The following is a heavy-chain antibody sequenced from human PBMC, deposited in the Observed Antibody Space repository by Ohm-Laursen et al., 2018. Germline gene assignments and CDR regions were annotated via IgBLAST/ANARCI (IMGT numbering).Heavy chain of an antibody. D-gene: IGHD2-2*02. CDR2: ISGSGGST. Sequence: LRLSCAASGFTFSSYAMGWVRQAPGKGLEWVSAISGSGGSTYYADSVKGRFTISRDNSKNTLYLQMNSLRAEDTAVYYCAKDQVVVVPAAIRGDFDYWGQGTLVTVSS. V-gene: IGHV3-23*01. J-gene: IGHJ4*02. CDR3: AKDQVVVVPAAIRGDFDY. CDR1: GFTFSSYA.